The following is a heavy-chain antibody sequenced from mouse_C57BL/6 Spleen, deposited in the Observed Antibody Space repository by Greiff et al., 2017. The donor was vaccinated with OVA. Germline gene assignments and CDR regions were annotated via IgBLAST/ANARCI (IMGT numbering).Heavy chain of an antibody. D-gene: IGHD1-1*01. J-gene: IGHJ3*01. CDR1: GFSLTSYG. CDR2: IWGDGST. V-gene: IGHV2-3*01. Sequence: QVQLKQSGPGLVAPSQSLSITCTVSGFSLTSYGVSWVRQPPGKGLEWLGVIWGDGSTNYHSALISRLSISKDNSKSQVFLKLNSLQTDDTATYYCAKPLFYYGSSFAYWGQGTLVTVSA. CDR3: AKPLFYYGSSFAY.